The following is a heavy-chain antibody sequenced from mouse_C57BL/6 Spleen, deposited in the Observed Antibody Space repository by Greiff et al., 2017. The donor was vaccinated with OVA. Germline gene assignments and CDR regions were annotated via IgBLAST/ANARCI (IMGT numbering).Heavy chain of an antibody. CDR1: DSEVFPIAY. J-gene: IGHJ1*03. Sequence: QVQLKESGSELRSPGSSVKLSCKDFDSEVFPIAYMSWVRQKPGHGFEWIGGILPSIGRTIYGEKFEDKATLDADTLSNTAYLELNSLTSEDSAIYYCARPNSFVTTVDWYFDVWGTGTTVTVSS. CDR3: ARPNSFVTTVDWYFDV. D-gene: IGHD1-1*01. V-gene: IGHV15-2*01. CDR2: ILPSIGRT.